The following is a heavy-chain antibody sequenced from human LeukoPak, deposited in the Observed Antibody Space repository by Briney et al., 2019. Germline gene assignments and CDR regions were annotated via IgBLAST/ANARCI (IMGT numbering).Heavy chain of an antibody. V-gene: IGHV3-30*18. Sequence: GGSLRLSCAASGFTFSSYGMHWVRQAPGKGLEWVAVISYDGSNKYYADSVKGRFTISRDNSKNTLYLQMNSLRAEDTAVYYCAKGAGLYIVATHFDYWGQGTLVTVSS. D-gene: IGHD5-12*01. CDR3: AKGAGLYIVATHFDY. CDR2: ISYDGSNK. CDR1: GFTFSSYG. J-gene: IGHJ4*02.